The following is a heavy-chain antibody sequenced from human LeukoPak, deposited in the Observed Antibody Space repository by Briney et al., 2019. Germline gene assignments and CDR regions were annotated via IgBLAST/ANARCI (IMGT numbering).Heavy chain of an antibody. CDR3: ARRLYCGGGCYSYWFDP. J-gene: IGHJ5*02. CDR1: VGSIRSSRYY. CDR2: IYYSVSA. D-gene: IGHD2-21*02. Sequence: SETLSRTCTVSVGSIRSSRYYWGWIPRPPGKGLEWIWSIYYSVSAYYKPSLRSRVTISVDTSKSQCSLKLSSVTAADTAVYYCARRLYCGGGCYSYWFDPWGQGTLVTVSS. V-gene: IGHV4-39*01.